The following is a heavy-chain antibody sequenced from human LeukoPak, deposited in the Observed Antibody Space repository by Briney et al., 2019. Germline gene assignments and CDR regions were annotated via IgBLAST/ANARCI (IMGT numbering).Heavy chain of an antibody. J-gene: IGHJ4*02. CDR2: FDPEDGET. CDR1: GYTLTELS. Sequence: ASVKASCKVSGYTLTELSMHWVRQAPGKGLEWMGGFDPEDGETIYAQKFQGRVTMTEDTSTDTAYMELSSLRSEDTAVYYCATLGARIDASVVLDYWGQGTLVTVSS. V-gene: IGHV1-24*01. D-gene: IGHD3-10*01. CDR3: ATLGARIDASVVLDY.